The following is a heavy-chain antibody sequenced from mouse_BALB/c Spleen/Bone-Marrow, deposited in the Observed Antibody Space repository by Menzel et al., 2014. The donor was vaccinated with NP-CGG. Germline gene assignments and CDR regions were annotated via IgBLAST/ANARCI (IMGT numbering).Heavy chain of an antibody. Sequence: EVQLVESGDGLVQPGGSLKLSCAASGFDFSRYWMSWVRQAPGKGLEWIGEINPDSSTINYTPSLKDKFIISRDNAKNTLYLQMSKARSEDTALYYCSRLYYYGNFAYWGQGTLVTVSA. CDR3: SRLYYYGNFAY. CDR1: GFDFSRYW. D-gene: IGHD1-1*01. CDR2: INPDSSTI. J-gene: IGHJ3*01. V-gene: IGHV4-1*02.